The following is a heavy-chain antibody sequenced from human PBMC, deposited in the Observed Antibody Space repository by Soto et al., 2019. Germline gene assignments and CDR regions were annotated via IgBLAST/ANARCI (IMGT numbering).Heavy chain of an antibody. CDR1: GGSVSSGSYY. CDR3: ARLVVVAATPHFDY. J-gene: IGHJ4*02. Sequence: QVQLQESGPGLVKPSETLSLTCTVSGGSVSSGSYYWSWIRQPPGKGLEWIGYIYYSGSTNYNPSLKSRVTISVDTSKNQSSLKLSSVTAADTAVYYCARLVVVAATPHFDYWGQGTLVTVSS. V-gene: IGHV4-61*01. D-gene: IGHD2-15*01. CDR2: IYYSGST.